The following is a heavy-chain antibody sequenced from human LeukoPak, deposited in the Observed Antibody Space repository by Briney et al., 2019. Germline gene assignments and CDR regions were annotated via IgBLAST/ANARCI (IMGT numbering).Heavy chain of an antibody. CDR2: MNPNSGNT. J-gene: IGHJ5*02. V-gene: IGHV1-8*03. CDR3: ARSAVVAALGWFDP. CDR1: GYTFTSYD. Sequence: ASVKVSCKASGYTFTSYDINWVRQATGQGLEWMGWMNPNSGNTGYAQKFQGRVTITRNTSISTAYMELSSLRSEDTAVYYCARSAVVAALGWFDPWGQGTLVTVSS. D-gene: IGHD2-15*01.